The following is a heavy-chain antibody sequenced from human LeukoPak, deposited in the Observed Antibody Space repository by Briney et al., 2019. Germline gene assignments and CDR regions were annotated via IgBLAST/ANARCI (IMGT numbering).Heavy chain of an antibody. CDR1: GFTFSSYA. CDR3: ARDRSLRGAFDY. Sequence: GGSLRLSCAASGFTFSSYAMSWVRQAPGKGLEWVSAISGSGGSTYYADSVKGRFTISRDNSKNTLYLQMNSLRAEDTAVYYCARDRSLRGAFDYWGQGTLVTVSS. J-gene: IGHJ4*02. CDR2: ISGSGGST. D-gene: IGHD5-24*01. V-gene: IGHV3-23*01.